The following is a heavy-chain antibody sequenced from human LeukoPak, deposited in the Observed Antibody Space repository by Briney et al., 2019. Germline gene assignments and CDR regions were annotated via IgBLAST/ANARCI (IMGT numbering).Heavy chain of an antibody. V-gene: IGHV3-21*01. J-gene: IGHJ4*02. CDR1: GFTFSSYS. CDR3: ARGYGDYPLYFDY. D-gene: IGHD4-17*01. Sequence: GGSLRLSCAASGFTFSSYSMNWVRQAPGMGLEWVSSISSSSSYIYYADSVKGRFTISRDNAKNSLYLQMNSLRAEDTAVYYCARGYGDYPLYFDYWGQGTLVTVSS. CDR2: ISSSSSYI.